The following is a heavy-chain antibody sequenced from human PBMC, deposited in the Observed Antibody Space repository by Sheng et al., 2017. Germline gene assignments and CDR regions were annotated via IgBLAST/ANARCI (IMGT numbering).Heavy chain of an antibody. Sequence: QVQLVQSGAEVKKPGSSVKVSCKASGGTFSSYTISWVRQAPGQGLEWMGRIIPILGIANYAQKFQGRVTITADKSTSTAYMELSSLRSEDTAVYYCAREGAGGYDYGDFDYWGQGTLVTVSS. V-gene: IGHV1-69*08. CDR2: IIPILGIA. CDR1: GGTFSSYT. D-gene: IGHD4-17*01. CDR3: AREGAGGYDYGDFDY. J-gene: IGHJ4*02.